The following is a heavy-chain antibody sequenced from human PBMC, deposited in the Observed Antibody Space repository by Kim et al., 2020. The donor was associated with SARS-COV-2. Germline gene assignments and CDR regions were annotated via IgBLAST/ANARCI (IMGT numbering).Heavy chain of an antibody. CDR2: ISSSSSTI. J-gene: IGHJ6*02. V-gene: IGHV3-48*02. CDR3: AARLRIDSSGYYAYYYGMDV. D-gene: IGHD3-22*01. Sequence: GGSLRLSCAASGFTFSSYSMNWVRQAPGKGLEWVSYISSSSSTIYYADSVKGRFTISRDNAKNSLYLQMNRLRDEDTAVYYCAARLRIDSSGYYAYYYGMDVWGQGTTVTVSS. CDR1: GFTFSSYS.